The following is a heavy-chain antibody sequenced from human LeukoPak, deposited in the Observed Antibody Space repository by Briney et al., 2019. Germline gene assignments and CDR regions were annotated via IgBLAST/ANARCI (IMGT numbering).Heavy chain of an antibody. CDR3: ARHEVRGATTTFDY. Sequence: GGSLRLSCAASGLTFRGYGMSWVRQAPGKGLEWVSGIRGNGGGTKYADSVKGRFTISRDTSKNTLYLQMSSLRAEDTAVYYCARHEVRGATTTFDYWGQGTLVTVSS. V-gene: IGHV3-23*01. CDR2: IRGNGGGT. CDR1: GLTFRGYG. D-gene: IGHD1-26*01. J-gene: IGHJ4*02.